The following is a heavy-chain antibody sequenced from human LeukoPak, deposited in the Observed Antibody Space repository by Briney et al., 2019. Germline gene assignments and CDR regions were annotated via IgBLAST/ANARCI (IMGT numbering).Heavy chain of an antibody. CDR1: GYTFTGYY. J-gene: IGHJ6*03. D-gene: IGHD6-13*01. CDR2: INPNSGGT. Sequence: GASVKVSCKASGYTFTGYYMHRVRQAPGQGLEWMGWINPNSGGTNYAQKFQGRVTMTRDTSISTAYMELSRLRSDDTAVYYCARDRAAADWYYYYMDVWGKGTTVTVSS. V-gene: IGHV1-2*02. CDR3: ARDRAAADWYYYYMDV.